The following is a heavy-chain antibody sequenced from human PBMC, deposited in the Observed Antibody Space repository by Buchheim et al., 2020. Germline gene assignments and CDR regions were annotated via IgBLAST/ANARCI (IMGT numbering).Heavy chain of an antibody. J-gene: IGHJ4*02. CDR2: ISYDGSNK. Sequence: QVQLVESGGGVVQPGRSLRLSCAASGFTFSSYGMHWVRQAPGKGLEWVAVISYDGSNKYYADSVKGRFTISRDNSKNTLYLQMNSLRAEDTAVYYCAKSRMDTMFDYWGQGTL. V-gene: IGHV3-30*18. CDR3: AKSRMDTMFDY. D-gene: IGHD5-24*01. CDR1: GFTFSSYG.